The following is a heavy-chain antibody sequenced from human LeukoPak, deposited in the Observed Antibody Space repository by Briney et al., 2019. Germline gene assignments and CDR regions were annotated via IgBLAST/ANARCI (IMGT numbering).Heavy chain of an antibody. J-gene: IGHJ4*02. CDR1: GFTFSSYA. V-gene: IGHV3-23*01. CDR2: ISDSGGST. Sequence: GGSLRLSCAASGFTFSSYAMSWVRQAPGKGLEWVSAISDSGGSTYYADSVKGRFTISRDNSKNTLYLQMNSLRAEDTAVYYCAKDNHYGDYVTASDYWGQGTLVTVSS. D-gene: IGHD4-17*01. CDR3: AKDNHYGDYVTASDY.